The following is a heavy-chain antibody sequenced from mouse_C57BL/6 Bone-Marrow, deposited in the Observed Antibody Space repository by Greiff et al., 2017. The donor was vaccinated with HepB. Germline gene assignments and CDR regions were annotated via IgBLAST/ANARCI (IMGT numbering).Heavy chain of an antibody. Sequence: EVQVVESGGGLVQPGGSLSLSCAASGFTFTDYYMSWVRQPPGKALEWLGFIRNKANGYTTEYSASVKGRFTISRDNSQSILYLQMNALRAEDSATDYCARPGRSYWYFDVWGTGTTVTVSS. CDR3: ARPGRSYWYFDV. J-gene: IGHJ1*03. CDR1: GFTFTDYY. V-gene: IGHV7-3*01. D-gene: IGHD3-3*01. CDR2: IRNKANGYTT.